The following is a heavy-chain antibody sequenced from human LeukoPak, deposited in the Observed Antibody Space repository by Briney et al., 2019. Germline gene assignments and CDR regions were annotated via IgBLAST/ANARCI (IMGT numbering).Heavy chain of an antibody. J-gene: IGHJ1*01. CDR1: GFTFSNAW. D-gene: IGHD3-22*01. V-gene: IGHV3-15*01. Sequence: NLGGSLRLSCAASGFTFSNAWMSWVSQAPGKGLEWVGRVKGKTDGETTDYAAPVKGRFTISRDDSKNTLYLQMNSLKTEDTAVYYCTTDHVTMRGDWGQGTLDPVSS. CDR2: VKGKTDGETT. CDR3: TTDHVTMRGD.